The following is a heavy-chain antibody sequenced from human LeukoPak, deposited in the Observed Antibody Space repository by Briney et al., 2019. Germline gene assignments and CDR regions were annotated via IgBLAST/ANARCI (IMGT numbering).Heavy chain of an antibody. Sequence: SEALSLTCAVYGGSFSGYYWSWIRQPPGKGLEWIGEINHSGSTNYNPSLKSRVTISVDTSKNQFSLKLSSVTAADTAVYYCARPGHNYYYYGMDVWGQGTTVTVSS. CDR1: GGSFSGYY. J-gene: IGHJ6*02. CDR2: INHSGST. CDR3: ARPGHNYYYYGMDV. V-gene: IGHV4-34*01.